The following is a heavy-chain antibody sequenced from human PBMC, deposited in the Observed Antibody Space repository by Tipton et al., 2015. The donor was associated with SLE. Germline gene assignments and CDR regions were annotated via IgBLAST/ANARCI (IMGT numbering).Heavy chain of an antibody. J-gene: IGHJ3*02. CDR1: GFTFSNNA. Sequence: SLRLSCSASGFTFSNNAMSWVRQAPGKGLEWVSGIGGSGATTYYADSVKGRFTISRDNSRNTLYLQMNNLRAEDTAVHYCAKSFSYAFDIWGQGTMVIVSS. V-gene: IGHV3-23*01. CDR2: IGGSGATT. CDR3: AKSFSYAFDI.